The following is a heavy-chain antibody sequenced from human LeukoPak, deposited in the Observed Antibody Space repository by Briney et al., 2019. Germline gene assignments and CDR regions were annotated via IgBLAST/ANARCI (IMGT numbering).Heavy chain of an antibody. D-gene: IGHD1-7*01. Sequence: ASVKVSCKASGYTFTDHYIHWVRQAPGQGLEWMGIINPSGGSTSYAQKFQGRVTMTRDTSTSTVYMELSSLRSEDTAVYYCAKRRGLELLYYYYMDVWGKGTTVTVSS. CDR3: AKRRGLELLYYYYMDV. CDR2: INPSGGST. V-gene: IGHV1-46*01. CDR1: GYTFTDHY. J-gene: IGHJ6*03.